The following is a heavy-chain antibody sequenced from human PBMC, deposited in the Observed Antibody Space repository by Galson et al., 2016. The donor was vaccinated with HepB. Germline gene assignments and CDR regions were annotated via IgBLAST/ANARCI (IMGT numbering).Heavy chain of an antibody. D-gene: IGHD5-12*01. CDR3: HGAGGFSS. V-gene: IGHV3-53*01. CDR2: IYGGGGT. J-gene: IGHJ5*02. CDR1: GFTVSNNH. Sequence: SLRLSCAASGFTVSNNHIFWVRQAPGKGLEWVSLIYGGGGTYYADSVKGRFTMYRDNSKNIVYLQMHSLRAEDTAVYYCHGAGGFSSCGQGTLVTVSS.